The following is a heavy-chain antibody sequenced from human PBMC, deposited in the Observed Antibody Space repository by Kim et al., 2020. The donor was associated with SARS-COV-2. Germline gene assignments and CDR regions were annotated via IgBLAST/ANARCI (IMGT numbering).Heavy chain of an antibody. D-gene: IGHD5-12*01. CDR3: AMGSGSLRPWWYFDL. J-gene: IGHJ2*01. CDR2: ISSSGSTI. Sequence: GGSLRLSCAASGFTFSSYEMNWVRQAPGKGLEWVSYISSSGSTIYYADSVKGRFTISRDNAKNSLYLQMNSLRAEDTAVYYCAMGSGSLRPWWYFDLWGRGTLVTVSS. CDR1: GFTFSSYE. V-gene: IGHV3-48*03.